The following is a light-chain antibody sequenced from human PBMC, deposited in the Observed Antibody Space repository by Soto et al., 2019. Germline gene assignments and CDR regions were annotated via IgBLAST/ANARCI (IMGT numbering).Light chain of an antibody. Sequence: DIRMTQSPSSLSASVGDRVTITCRASQSISSYLNWYQQKPGKAPKLLIYAASSLQSGVPSRFSGSGSGTDFTLTISSLQPEDFATYYCQQIYSTPFFGQGTRLEIK. J-gene: IGKJ5*01. CDR1: QSISSY. CDR3: QQIYSTPF. CDR2: AAS. V-gene: IGKV1-39*01.